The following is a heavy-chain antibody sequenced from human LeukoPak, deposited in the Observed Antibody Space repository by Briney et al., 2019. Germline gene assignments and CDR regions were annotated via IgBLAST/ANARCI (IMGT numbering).Heavy chain of an antibody. V-gene: IGHV4-30-2*05. CDR2: IYHSGST. D-gene: IGHD3-22*01. CDR1: GGSISSGGYS. CDR3: ARHYYDSSGYIFP. Sequence: NSSETLSLTCAVSGGSISSGGYSWSWIRQPPGKGLEWIGYIYHSGSTYYNPSLKSRVTISVDTSKNQFSLKLSSVTAADTAVYYCARHYYDSSGYIFPWGQGTLVTVSS. J-gene: IGHJ5*02.